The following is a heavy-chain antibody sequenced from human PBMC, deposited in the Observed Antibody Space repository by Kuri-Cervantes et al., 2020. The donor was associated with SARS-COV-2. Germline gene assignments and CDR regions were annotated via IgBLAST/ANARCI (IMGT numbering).Heavy chain of an antibody. CDR1: GFTFSSYA. D-gene: IGHD3-3*01. J-gene: IGHJ4*02. Sequence: GESLKISCAASGFTFSSYAMSWVRQAPGKGLEWVSAISGSGGSTYYADSVKGRFTISRDNSKNTLYLQMSSLRAEDTAVYYCARAYDFWSGYYPHWGQGTLVTVSS. CDR2: ISGSGGST. V-gene: IGHV3-23*01. CDR3: ARAYDFWSGYYPH.